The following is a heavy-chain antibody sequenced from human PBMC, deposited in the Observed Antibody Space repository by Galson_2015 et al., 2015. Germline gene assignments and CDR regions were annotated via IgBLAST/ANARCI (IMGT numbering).Heavy chain of an antibody. J-gene: IGHJ4*02. CDR2: ISWNSGSI. V-gene: IGHV3-9*01. CDR3: AKDRFIGATLSVYFDY. Sequence: LRLSCAASGFTFDDYAMHWVRQAPGKGLEWVSGISWNSGSIGYADSVKGRFTISRDNAKNSLYLQMNSLRAEDTALYYCAKDRFIGATLSVYFDYWGQGTLVTVSS. D-gene: IGHD1-26*01. CDR1: GFTFDDYA.